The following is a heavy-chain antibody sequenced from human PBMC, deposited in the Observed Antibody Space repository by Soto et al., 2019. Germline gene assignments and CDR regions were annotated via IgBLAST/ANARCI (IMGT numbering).Heavy chain of an antibody. CDR3: ARRPGVIAAAGTGFDY. CDR2: IYYSGST. J-gene: IGHJ4*02. Sequence: QVQLQESGPGLVTPSQTLSLTCTVSGGSISSGGYYWSWIRQHPGKGLEWIGYIYYSGSTYYNPSLKSRVTISVDTSKNQVSLKLSSVTAADTAVYYCARRPGVIAAAGTGFDYWGQGTLVTVSS. V-gene: IGHV4-31*03. D-gene: IGHD6-13*01. CDR1: GGSISSGGYY.